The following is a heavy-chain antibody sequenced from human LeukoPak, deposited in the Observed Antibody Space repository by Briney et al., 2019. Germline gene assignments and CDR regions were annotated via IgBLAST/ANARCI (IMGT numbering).Heavy chain of an antibody. V-gene: IGHV3-21*01. Sequence: GGSLRLSCAASGFTFSSYSMNWVRQAPGKGLEWVSSISSSSSYIYYADSVKGRFTISRDNAKNSLYLQMNSLRAEDTAVYYCAREGYDILTGYRRGFDYWGQGTLVTVSS. J-gene: IGHJ4*02. CDR1: GFTFSSYS. CDR3: AREGYDILTGYRRGFDY. CDR2: ISSSSSYI. D-gene: IGHD3-9*01.